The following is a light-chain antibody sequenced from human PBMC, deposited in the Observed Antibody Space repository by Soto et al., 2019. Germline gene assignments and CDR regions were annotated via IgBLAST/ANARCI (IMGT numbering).Light chain of an antibody. CDR3: QHYGGMWA. CDR2: DAS. CDR1: QSISNR. V-gene: IGKV1-5*01. Sequence: DIQMTQSPSTLSASVGDRVIITCRASQSISNRLAWYQQKPGKAPKVLIYDASNLESGVPSRFRGSGSGTDFILTINSLQPDDFASYYCQHYGGMWAFGQGTKVDIK. J-gene: IGKJ1*01.